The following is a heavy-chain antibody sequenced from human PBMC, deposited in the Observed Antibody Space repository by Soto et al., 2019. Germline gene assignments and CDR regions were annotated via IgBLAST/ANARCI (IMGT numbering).Heavy chain of an antibody. Sequence: AASVKVSCKASGGTFSSYAMSWVRQARGQGLEWMGRIIPIFGTANYAQKFQGRVTITADESTSTAYMELSSLRSEDTAVYYCAREGSPYSYYYGMDVWGQGTTVTVSS. CDR2: IIPIFGTA. J-gene: IGHJ6*02. V-gene: IGHV1-69*13. CDR3: AREGSPYSYYYGMDV. CDR1: GGTFSSYA.